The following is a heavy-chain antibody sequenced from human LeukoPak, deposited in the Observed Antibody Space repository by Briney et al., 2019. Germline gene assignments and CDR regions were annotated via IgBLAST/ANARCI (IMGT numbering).Heavy chain of an antibody. J-gene: IGHJ4*02. CDR2: VFYSGST. CDR3: ARDGAPLYDRSGYYYFDY. D-gene: IGHD3-22*01. V-gene: IGHV4-59*12. Sequence: PSETLSLTCTASGGSISSYYWSWIRQPPGGGLEWLGYVFYSGSTNYNPSLKSRVTMSVDTSKNQFSLKLSSVTAADTAVYYCARDGAPLYDRSGYYYFDYWGQGTLVTVSS. CDR1: GGSISSYY.